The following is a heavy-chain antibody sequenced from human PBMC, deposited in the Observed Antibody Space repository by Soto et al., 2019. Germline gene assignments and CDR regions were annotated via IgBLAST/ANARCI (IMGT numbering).Heavy chain of an antibody. D-gene: IGHD2-15*01. CDR1: GYTFTSYG. Sequence: QVQLVQSGAEVKKPGAPVKVSCKASGYTFTSYGISWVRQAPGQGLEWMGWISAYNGNTNYAQKLQGRVTMTTDTPTSTAYMELRSLRSDDTAVYYCARKVVAAQPDYYYYGMDVWGQGTTVTVSS. J-gene: IGHJ6*02. CDR3: ARKVVAAQPDYYYYGMDV. V-gene: IGHV1-18*01. CDR2: ISAYNGNT.